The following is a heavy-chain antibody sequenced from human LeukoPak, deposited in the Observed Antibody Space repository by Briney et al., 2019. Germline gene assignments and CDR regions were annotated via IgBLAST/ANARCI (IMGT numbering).Heavy chain of an antibody. CDR3: AREAPGSLYGMDV. V-gene: IGHV1-18*04. J-gene: IGHJ6*02. CDR1: GYTFTSYY. Sequence: ASVKVSCKASGYTFTSYYMHWVRQAPGQGLEWMGWISAYNGNTNYAQKLQGRVTMATDTSTSTAYMELRSLRSDDTAVYYCAREAPGSLYGMDVWGQGTTVTVSS. CDR2: ISAYNGNT. D-gene: IGHD1-14*01.